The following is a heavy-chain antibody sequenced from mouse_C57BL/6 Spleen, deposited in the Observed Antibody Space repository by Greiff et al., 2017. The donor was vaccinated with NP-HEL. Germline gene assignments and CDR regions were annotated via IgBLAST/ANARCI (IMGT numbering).Heavy chain of an antibody. V-gene: IGHV1-69*01. J-gene: IGHJ3*01. CDR2: IDPSDSYT. CDR1: GYTFTSYW. D-gene: IGHD1-1*01. Sequence: QVQLQQPGAELVMPGASVKLSCKASGYTFTSYWMHWVKQRPGQGLEWIGEIDPSDSYTNYNQKFKGKSTLTVDKSSSTAYMQLSSLTSEDSAVYYCARSDYYGSSYHSWFAYWGQGTLVTVSA. CDR3: ARSDYYGSSYHSWFAY.